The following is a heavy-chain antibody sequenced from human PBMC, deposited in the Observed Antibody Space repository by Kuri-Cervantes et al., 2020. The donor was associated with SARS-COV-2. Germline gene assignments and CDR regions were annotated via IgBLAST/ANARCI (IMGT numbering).Heavy chain of an antibody. CDR2: IYYSGST. CDR1: GGSISSGDYY. J-gene: IGHJ3*02. CDR3: ARSIDTDFWSGYLIPGPHDAFDI. Sequence: SETLSLTCTVSGGSISSGDYYWSWIRQPPGKGLEWIGYIYYSGSTNYNPSLKSRVTISVDTSKNQFSLKLSSVTAADTAVYYCARSIDTDFWSGYLIPGPHDAFDIWGQGTMVTVSS. V-gene: IGHV4-61*08. D-gene: IGHD3-3*01.